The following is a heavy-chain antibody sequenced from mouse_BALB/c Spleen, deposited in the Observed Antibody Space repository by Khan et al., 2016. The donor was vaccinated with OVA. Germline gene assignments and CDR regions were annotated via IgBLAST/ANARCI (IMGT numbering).Heavy chain of an antibody. CDR3: ARDGSRYNYAMDY. D-gene: IGHD2-3*01. CDR1: GYSITSDYA. CDR2: ISSSGST. J-gene: IGHJ4*01. V-gene: IGHV3-2*02. Sequence: EVQLQASGPGLVKPSQSLSLTCTVTGYSITSDYAWNWIRQFPGNKLEWMGYISSSGSTNYNPALKSRISITRETSKNQFFLQLNSVTTEDTATYYCARDGSRYNYAMDYWGQGTSVTVSS.